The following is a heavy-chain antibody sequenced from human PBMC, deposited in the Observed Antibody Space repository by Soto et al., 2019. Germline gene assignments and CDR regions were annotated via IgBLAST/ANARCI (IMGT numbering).Heavy chain of an antibody. CDR1: GGSFSGYY. Sequence: SETLSLTCAVYGGSFSGYYWSWIRQPPGKGLEWIGEINHSGSTNYNPSLKSRVTISVDTSKNQFSLKLSSVTAADTAVYYCAAGYSSSSSSPFDYWGQGTLVTVSS. V-gene: IGHV4-34*01. CDR2: INHSGST. D-gene: IGHD6-6*01. J-gene: IGHJ4*02. CDR3: AAGYSSSSSSPFDY.